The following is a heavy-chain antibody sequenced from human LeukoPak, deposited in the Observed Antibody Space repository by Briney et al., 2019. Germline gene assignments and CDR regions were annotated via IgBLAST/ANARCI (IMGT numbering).Heavy chain of an antibody. V-gene: IGHV3-74*01. Sequence: GGSLRLSCAASGFPFSNYWMHWVRQAPGKGLVWVSRVNSDGSTTNYADSVKGRFTISRDNAENTLYMRMNSLRPEDTAVYYCARGYYSSSRFDSWGQGTLVTVPS. D-gene: IGHD6-13*01. CDR2: VNSDGSTT. J-gene: IGHJ4*02. CDR1: GFPFSNYW. CDR3: ARGYYSSSRFDS.